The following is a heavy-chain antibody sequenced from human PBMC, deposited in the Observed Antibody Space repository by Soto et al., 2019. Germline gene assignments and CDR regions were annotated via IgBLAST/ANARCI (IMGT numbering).Heavy chain of an antibody. Sequence: QVQLVQSGADVKKPGSSVKVSCKASGATFISSTFTWVRQAPGQGLEWMGRIIPMFGITNSAQKFQGRLGITADESTNTVFMDMSSLRSDDTAIYYCATGALTFGGVLNAWGQGTLVTVSS. D-gene: IGHD3-16*01. V-gene: IGHV1-69*02. J-gene: IGHJ4*02. CDR3: ATGALTFGGVLNA. CDR1: GATFISST. CDR2: IIPMFGIT.